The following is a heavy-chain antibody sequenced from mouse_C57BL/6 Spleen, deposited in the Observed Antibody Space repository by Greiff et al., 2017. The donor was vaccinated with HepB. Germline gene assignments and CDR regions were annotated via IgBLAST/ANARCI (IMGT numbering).Heavy chain of an antibody. V-gene: IGHV5-16*01. CDR1: GFTFGDYY. Sequence: DVQLGESEGGLVQPGSSMKLPCTASGFTFGDYYMAGVRQVPEKGLDWVANINYDGISTYYLDSLKSRFIISRDNAKNILYLQMSSLKSEDTATYYWAREYYGSSYWYFDVWGTGTTVTVSS. CDR2: INYDGIST. CDR3: AREYYGSSYWYFDV. J-gene: IGHJ1*03. D-gene: IGHD1-1*01.